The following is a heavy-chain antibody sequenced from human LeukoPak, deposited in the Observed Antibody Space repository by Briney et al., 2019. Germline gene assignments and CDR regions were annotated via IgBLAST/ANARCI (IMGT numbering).Heavy chain of an antibody. J-gene: IGHJ4*02. CDR3: AGENLEYSYGLFDY. D-gene: IGHD5-18*01. CDR2: IYYSGST. CDR1: GGSISSYY. Sequence: SETLSLTCTVSGGSISSYYWSWIRQPPGKGLEWIGYIYYSGSTNYNPSLKSRVTISVDTSKNQFSLKLSSVTAADTAVYYCAGENLEYSYGLFDYWGQGTLVTVSS. V-gene: IGHV4-59*08.